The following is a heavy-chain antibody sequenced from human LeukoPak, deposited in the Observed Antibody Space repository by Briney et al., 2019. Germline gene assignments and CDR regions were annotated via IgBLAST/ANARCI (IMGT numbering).Heavy chain of an antibody. D-gene: IGHD4-17*01. Sequence: GGSLRLSCAASGFIFSSYGMHWVRQAPGKGLEWVAFIRYDGSNKYYADSVKGRFTISRDNSKNTLYLQMNSLRAEDTAVYYCAKEVLDYGDSGGDDYWGQGTLVTVSS. CDR3: AKEVLDYGDSGGDDY. V-gene: IGHV3-30*02. CDR2: IRYDGSNK. CDR1: GFIFSSYG. J-gene: IGHJ4*02.